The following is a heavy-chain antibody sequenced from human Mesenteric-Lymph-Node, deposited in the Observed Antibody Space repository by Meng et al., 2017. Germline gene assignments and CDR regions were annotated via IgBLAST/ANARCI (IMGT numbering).Heavy chain of an antibody. J-gene: IGHJ4*02. V-gene: IGHV3-23*01. CDR2: ISTSGGRT. CDR1: GFNFINYA. D-gene: IGHD2-15*01. Sequence: GESLKISCAGAGFNFINYAINWVRQAPGKGLEWVSVISTSGGRTYYADYVKGRFTISRDNSKNTVYLQMNSLRAEDTAVYYCAKDRDCTGDSCYSAFDSWGQGTLVTVSS. CDR3: AKDRDCTGDSCYSAFDS.